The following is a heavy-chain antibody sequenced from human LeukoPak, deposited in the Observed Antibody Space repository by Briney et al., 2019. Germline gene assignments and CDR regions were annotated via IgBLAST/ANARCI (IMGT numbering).Heavy chain of an antibody. V-gene: IGHV4-4*07. CDR3: ARDPLHFYDSVGSSFDF. Sequence: SETLSLTCTVSGGSINSYYWSRIRQPAGRGLEWIGRIYTTGSTNYNPSLKSRVTMSVDTSKNQFSLKLSSVTAADTAVYYCARDPLHFYDSVGSSFDFWGQGTLVTVSS. J-gene: IGHJ4*02. CDR1: GGSINSYY. CDR2: IYTTGST. D-gene: IGHD3-22*01.